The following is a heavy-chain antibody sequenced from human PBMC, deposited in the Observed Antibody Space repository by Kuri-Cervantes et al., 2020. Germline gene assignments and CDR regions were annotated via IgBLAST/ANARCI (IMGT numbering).Heavy chain of an antibody. CDR2: ISSSSSYM. J-gene: IGHJ4*02. CDR1: GFTFSSYS. CDR3: ARSGSYYPPIDY. V-gene: IGHV3-21*01. D-gene: IGHD1-26*01. Sequence: GESRKISCAASGFTFSSYSMSWVRQAPGKGLEWVSSISSSSSYMYYADSVKGRFTISRDNSKDTLYLQMSSLRAEDTAVYYCARSGSYYPPIDYWGQGTLVTVSS.